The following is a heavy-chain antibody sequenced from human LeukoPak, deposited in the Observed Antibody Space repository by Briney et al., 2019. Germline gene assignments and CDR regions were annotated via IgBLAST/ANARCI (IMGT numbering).Heavy chain of an antibody. CDR3: AKSGYNRFDY. V-gene: IGHV3-23*01. CDR2: ISGSDSSA. CDR1: GFTFSSSA. Sequence: GGSLRLSCAASGFTFSSSAMSWVRQAPGKGLEWVSTISGSDSSAHYADSVKGRFTISRDNSKNTLYLQMNSLRADDTAVYYCAKSGYNRFDYWGQGTLVTVSS. J-gene: IGHJ4*02. D-gene: IGHD5-24*01.